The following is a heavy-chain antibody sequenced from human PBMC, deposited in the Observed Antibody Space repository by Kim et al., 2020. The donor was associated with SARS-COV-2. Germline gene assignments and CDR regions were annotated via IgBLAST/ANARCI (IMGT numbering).Heavy chain of an antibody. CDR2: ISGSGGST. Sequence: GGSLRLSCAASGFTFSSYAMSWVRQAPGKGLEWVSAISGSGGSTYYADSVKGRFTISRDNSKNTLYLQMNSLRAEDTAVYYCAKGMVRFGEFRVAFDIWGQGTMVTVSS. J-gene: IGHJ3*02. D-gene: IGHD3-10*01. V-gene: IGHV3-23*01. CDR3: AKGMVRFGEFRVAFDI. CDR1: GFTFSSYA.